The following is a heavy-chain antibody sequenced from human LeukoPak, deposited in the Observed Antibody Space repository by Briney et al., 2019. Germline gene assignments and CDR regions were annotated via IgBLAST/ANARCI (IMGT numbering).Heavy chain of an antibody. D-gene: IGHD1-26*01. CDR1: GFMFAGYA. J-gene: IGHJ4*02. CDR2: IRASGDST. Sequence: GGSLRLSCAASGFMFAGYAMSWVRQAPGGGLEWVATIRASGDSTYLSDSVKGRFTISRDNSRKTLFLQLNSLRAEDTAIYYCAKDSGRGSYTYDCWGQGTLVTVSS. V-gene: IGHV3-23*01. CDR3: AKDSGRGSYTYDC.